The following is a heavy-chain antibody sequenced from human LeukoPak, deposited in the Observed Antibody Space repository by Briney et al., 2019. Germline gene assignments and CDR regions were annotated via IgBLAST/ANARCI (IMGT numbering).Heavy chain of an antibody. V-gene: IGHV3-21*01. CDR2: ISSSSSYI. Sequence: GGSLRLSCAASGFTFSSYSKNWVRQAPGKGLEWVSSISSSSSYINYADSVRGRFTISRDNAKNSLFLQMDSLRAEDTAVYYCARGPRYCSGGSCGYYYYMDVWGKGTTVTISS. J-gene: IGHJ6*03. CDR3: ARGPRYCSGGSCGYYYYMDV. CDR1: GFTFSSYS. D-gene: IGHD2-15*01.